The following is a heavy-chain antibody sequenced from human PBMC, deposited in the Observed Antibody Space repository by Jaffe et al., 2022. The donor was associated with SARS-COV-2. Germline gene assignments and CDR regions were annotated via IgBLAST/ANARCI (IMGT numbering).Heavy chain of an antibody. V-gene: IGHV3-48*02. D-gene: IGHD3-3*01. CDR3: ARDPQDDFWKEVYYYYGMDV. CDR1: GFTFSSYS. Sequence: EVQLVESGGGLVQPGGSLRLSCAASGFTFSSYSMNWVRQAPGKGLEWVSYISSSSSTIYYADSVKGRFTISRDNAKNSLYLQMNSLRDEDTAVYYCARDPQDDFWKEVYYYYGMDVWGQGTTVTVSS. J-gene: IGHJ6*02. CDR2: ISSSSSTI.